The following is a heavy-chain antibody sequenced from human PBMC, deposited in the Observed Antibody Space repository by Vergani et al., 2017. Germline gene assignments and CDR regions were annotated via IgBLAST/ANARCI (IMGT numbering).Heavy chain of an antibody. D-gene: IGHD3-22*01. V-gene: IGHV3-53*01. CDR2: IYSGGST. CDR3: ARDGNYYDSSGYYVHYYGMDV. CDR1: GFTVSSNY. Sequence: VQLVESGGGLIQPGGSLRLSCAASGFTVSSNYMSWVRQAPGKGLEWVSVIYSGGSTYYADSVKGRFTISRDNSKNTLYLQMNSLRAEDTAVYYCARDGNYYDSSGYYVHYYGMDVWGQGTTVTVSS. J-gene: IGHJ6*02.